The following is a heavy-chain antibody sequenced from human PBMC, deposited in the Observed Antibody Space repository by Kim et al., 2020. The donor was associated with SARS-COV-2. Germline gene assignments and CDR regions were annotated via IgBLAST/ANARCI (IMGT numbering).Heavy chain of an antibody. J-gene: IGHJ3*02. D-gene: IGHD2-15*01. CDR3: AELPAGIVVVDI. Sequence: SETLSLTCTVSGGSISSGSYYWGWIRQPPGKGLEWIGSIYYSGTTYHNPSLKSRVTMSVDTSKNQFSLKLSSVTAADTAVYYCAELPAGIVVVDIWGQGTMVTVSS. CDR2: IYYSGTT. V-gene: IGHV4-39*01. CDR1: GGSISSGSYY.